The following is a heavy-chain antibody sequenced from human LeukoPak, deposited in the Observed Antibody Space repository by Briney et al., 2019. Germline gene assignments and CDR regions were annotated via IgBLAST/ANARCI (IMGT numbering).Heavy chain of an antibody. D-gene: IGHD3-22*01. J-gene: IGHJ5*02. CDR3: ARDSYYYDSSGYYLNNWFDP. Sequence: SVKVSCKASGYTFTGYYMHWVRQAPGQGLEWMGGIIPIFGTANYAQKFQGRVTITADESTSTAYMELSSLRSEDTAVYYCARDSYYYDSSGYYLNNWFDPWGQGTLVTVSS. CDR2: IIPIFGTA. CDR1: GYTFTGYY. V-gene: IGHV1-69*13.